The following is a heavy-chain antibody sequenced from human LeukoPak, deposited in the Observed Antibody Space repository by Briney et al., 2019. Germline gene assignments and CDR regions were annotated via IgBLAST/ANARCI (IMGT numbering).Heavy chain of an antibody. Sequence: GGSLRLSCAASGFIFTSYGMTWVRQAQGKGLEWVSSISSSSSYIYYADSVKGRFTISRDNAKNSVYLQMNSLRGEDTAVYYCVRGAGTGWRFDYWGQGTLVTVSS. V-gene: IGHV3-21*01. CDR1: GFIFTSYG. CDR3: VRGAGTGWRFDY. J-gene: IGHJ4*02. CDR2: ISSSSSYI. D-gene: IGHD6-19*01.